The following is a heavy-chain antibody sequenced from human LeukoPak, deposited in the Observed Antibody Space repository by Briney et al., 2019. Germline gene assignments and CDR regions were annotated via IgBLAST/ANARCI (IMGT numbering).Heavy chain of an antibody. V-gene: IGHV1-2*02. D-gene: IGHD3-22*01. J-gene: IGHJ5*02. Sequence: GASVKVSCKASGYTFTGYYMHWVRRAPGQGLEWMGWINPNSGGTNYAQKFQGRVTMTRDTSISTAYMELSRLRSDDTAVYYCARANYYDSSGLQGDWFDPWGQGTLVTVSS. CDR2: INPNSGGT. CDR1: GYTFTGYY. CDR3: ARANYYDSSGLQGDWFDP.